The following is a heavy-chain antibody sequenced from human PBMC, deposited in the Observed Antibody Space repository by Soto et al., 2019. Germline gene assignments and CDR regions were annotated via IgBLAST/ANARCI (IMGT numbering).Heavy chain of an antibody. Sequence: EVQLVESGGGLVQPGGSLRLSCAASGFTFSSYWMSWVRQAPVKGLEWVGNIKQDGSEKNYVDFMEGRFTIPRDNADNSLYLQRNSLRGEDTAVYYCARIASAGRGWDVWGQGTTVVVSS. CDR1: GFTFSSYW. J-gene: IGHJ6*02. CDR2: IKQDGSEK. D-gene: IGHD6-13*01. CDR3: ARIASAGRGWDV. V-gene: IGHV3-7*01.